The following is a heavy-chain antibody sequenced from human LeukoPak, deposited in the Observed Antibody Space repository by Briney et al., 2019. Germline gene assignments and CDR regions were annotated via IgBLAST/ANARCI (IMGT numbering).Heavy chain of an antibody. J-gene: IGHJ4*02. CDR2: IRSKAYGGTT. V-gene: IGHV3-49*04. D-gene: IGHD5-18*01. CDR1: GFTFGDYA. Sequence: PGGSLRLSCTASGFTFGDYAMSWVRQAQGKGLEWVGFIRSKAYGGTTEYAASVKGRFTISRDDSKSIAYLQMNSLKTEDTAVYYCTRLRYGLWSRYFDYWGQGTLVTVSS. CDR3: TRLRYGLWSRYFDY.